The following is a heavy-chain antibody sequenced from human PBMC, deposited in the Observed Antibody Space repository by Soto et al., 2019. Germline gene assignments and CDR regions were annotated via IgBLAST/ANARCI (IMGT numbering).Heavy chain of an antibody. CDR1: GGSISSGGYY. CDR2: IYYSGST. J-gene: IGHJ3*02. Sequence: QVQLQESGPGLVKPSQTLSLTCTVSGGSISSGGYYWSWIRQHPGKGRGWFGYIYYSGSTYHNPSLKSRXXIXVXXSKNQFSLTLSSVTAADTAVYYCAGDPAEGNAFDIWGQGTMVTVSS. CDR3: AGDPAEGNAFDI. V-gene: IGHV4-31*03.